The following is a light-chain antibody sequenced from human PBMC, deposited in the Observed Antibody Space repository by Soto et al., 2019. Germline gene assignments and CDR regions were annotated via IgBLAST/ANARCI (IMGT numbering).Light chain of an antibody. CDR1: SSDFGAYNY. V-gene: IGLV2-14*01. CDR3: CSYAGSYTFYV. CDR2: AVS. J-gene: IGLJ1*01. Sequence: QSVLTQPASVSGSPGQSITISCTGTSSDFGAYNYVSWYQQYPGTAPKVMIYAVSSRPSGVSHRFSGSKSGNTASLTISGLQAEDEADYYCCSYAGSYTFYVFGTGTKVTVL.